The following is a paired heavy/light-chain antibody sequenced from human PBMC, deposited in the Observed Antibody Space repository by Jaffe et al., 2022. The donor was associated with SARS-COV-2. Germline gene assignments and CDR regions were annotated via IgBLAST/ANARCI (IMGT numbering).Light chain of an antibody. Sequence: DIQMTQSPSSLSASVGDRVTITCRASQGIRDDLGWYQQKPGKAPKRLIYAASSLQSGVPSRFSGSGSGTEFTLTISSLQPEDFATYYCLQYNSYPRTFGQGTKVEIK. J-gene: IGKJ1*01. CDR1: QGIRDD. V-gene: IGKV1-17*01. CDR2: AAS. CDR3: LQYNSYPRT.
Heavy chain of an antibody. CDR2: ISGSGSGT. CDR3: AKDLHGLPSYDN. CDR1: GFSFNSYA. Sequence: EVQLLESGGGLVQPGGSLRLSCAASGFSFNSYAMNWVRQAPGKGLEWVSGISGSGSGTYHAESVKGRFTISRDNSRNTLYLQMNSLRAEDTAIYYCAKDLHGLPSYDNWGQGTLVTVSS. V-gene: IGHV3-23*01. J-gene: IGHJ4*02.